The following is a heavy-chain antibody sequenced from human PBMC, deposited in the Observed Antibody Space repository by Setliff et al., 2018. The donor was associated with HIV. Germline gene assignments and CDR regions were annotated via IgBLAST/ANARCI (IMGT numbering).Heavy chain of an antibody. D-gene: IGHD2-8*02. CDR1: GYTFTSYQ. CDR3: ARSGGYCTGGTCYPTMFDY. Sequence: GASVKVSCKASGYTFTSYQMHWVRQAPGQGHQWMGIINPSGGATRYAQKFQGKFTMTRDTSTNTFYMELNNLRAEDTAVYYCARSGGYCTGGTCYPTMFDYWGQGTLVTVSS. J-gene: IGHJ4*02. V-gene: IGHV1-46*01. CDR2: INPSGGAT.